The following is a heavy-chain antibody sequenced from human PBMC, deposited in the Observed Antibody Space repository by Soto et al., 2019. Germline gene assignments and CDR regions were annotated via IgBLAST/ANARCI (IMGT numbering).Heavy chain of an antibody. CDR3: ARLIGDSWLDS. CDR2: MYHSGST. J-gene: IGHJ5*01. D-gene: IGHD2-8*01. V-gene: IGHV4-30-2*01. Sequence: SETLSLTCAVSGGSISSGGYSWSWIRQPPGKGLEWIGYMYHSGSTYYNPSLKSRVTISIDRSKNQFSLKLNSVTPDDTAVYYCARLIGDSWLDSWGQGTLVTVSS. CDR1: GGSISSGGYS.